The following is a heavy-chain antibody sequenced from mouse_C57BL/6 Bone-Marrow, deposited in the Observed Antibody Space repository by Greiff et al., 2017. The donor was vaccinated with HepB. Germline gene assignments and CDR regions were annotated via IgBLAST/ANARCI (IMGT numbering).Heavy chain of an antibody. CDR2: IFPRSGNT. J-gene: IGHJ1*03. Sequence: QVQLQQSGAELVKPGASVKLSCKATGYTFTGYCIKWVKQRPGHGLEWIGEIFPRSGNTNYNEKFKGKATLTADTSSSTAYMELRSLTSEDSAVYFCESGDYDFDDWGKGTTVTVS. CDR1: GYTFTGYC. V-gene: IGHV1-81*01. D-gene: IGHD2-4*01. CDR3: ESGDYDFDD.